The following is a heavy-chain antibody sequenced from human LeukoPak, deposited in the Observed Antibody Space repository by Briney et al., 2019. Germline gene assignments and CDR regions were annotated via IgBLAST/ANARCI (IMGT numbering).Heavy chain of an antibody. D-gene: IGHD1-1*01. CDR2: INHNGNVN. CDR1: GFTFSSYW. Sequence: GGSLRLSCAASGFTFSSYWMNWARQAPGKGLEWVASINHNGNVNYYVDSVKGRFTISRDNSKNTLYLQINSLTAEDTAVYYCARADSPLRAGTAFDYWGQGTLVTVSS. J-gene: IGHJ4*02. V-gene: IGHV3-7*01. CDR3: ARADSPLRAGTAFDY.